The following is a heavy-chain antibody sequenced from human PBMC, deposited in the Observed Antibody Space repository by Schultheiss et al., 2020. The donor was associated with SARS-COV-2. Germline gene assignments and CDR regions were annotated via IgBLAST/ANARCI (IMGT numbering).Heavy chain of an antibody. J-gene: IGHJ4*02. CDR3: ARQGITIVRGVIKYYFDY. CDR2: IYPGDSDT. V-gene: IGHV5-51*01. Sequence: GESLKISCKGSGYRFISHWIGWVRQMPGKGLEWMGIIYPGDSDTRYSPSFQGQVTISADKSISTAYLQWSSLKASDTAMYYCARQGITIVRGVIKYYFDYWGQGTLVTVSS. CDR1: GYRFISHW. D-gene: IGHD3-10*01.